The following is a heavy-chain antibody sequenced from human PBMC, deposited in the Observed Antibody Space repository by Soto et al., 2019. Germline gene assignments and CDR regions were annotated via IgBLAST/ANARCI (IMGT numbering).Heavy chain of an antibody. CDR2: INGSGGST. CDR3: AKDAVDVVVVAATRGGGYYFDY. Sequence: GGSLRLSCAASGFTFSSYAMSWVRQAPGKGLEWVSAINGSGGSTYYAESVKGRFTISRDNSKNTLYLQMNSLRAEDTAVYYGAKDAVDVVVVAATRGGGYYFDYWGQGTLVTVSS. D-gene: IGHD2-15*01. CDR1: GFTFSSYA. J-gene: IGHJ4*02. V-gene: IGHV3-23*01.